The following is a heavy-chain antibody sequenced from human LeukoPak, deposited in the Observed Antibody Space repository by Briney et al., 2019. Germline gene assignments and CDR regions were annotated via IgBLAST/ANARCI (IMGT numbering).Heavy chain of an antibody. V-gene: IGHV3-23*01. Sequence: PGGSLRLSCAASGSTFSSYAMSWVRQAPGKGLEWVSAISGSGGSTYYADSVKGRFTISRDNSKNTLYLQMNSLRAEDTAVYYCAKDLGVVTMVRGVPDYFDYWGQGTLVTVSS. D-gene: IGHD3-10*01. CDR3: AKDLGVVTMVRGVPDYFDY. J-gene: IGHJ4*02. CDR2: ISGSGGST. CDR1: GSTFSSYA.